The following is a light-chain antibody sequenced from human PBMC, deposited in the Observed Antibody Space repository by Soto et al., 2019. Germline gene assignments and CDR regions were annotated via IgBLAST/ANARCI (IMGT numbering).Light chain of an antibody. CDR2: SNN. Sequence: QSVLTHPPSASGTPGQRVTISCSGSSSNIGSNTVNWYQQLPGTAPKLLIYSNNQRPSGVPDRFSGSKSGTSASLATSGLKSEDEADYYCAAWDDSLNGWVFGGGTQLTVL. CDR3: AAWDDSLNGWV. J-gene: IGLJ3*02. V-gene: IGLV1-44*01. CDR1: SSNIGSNT.